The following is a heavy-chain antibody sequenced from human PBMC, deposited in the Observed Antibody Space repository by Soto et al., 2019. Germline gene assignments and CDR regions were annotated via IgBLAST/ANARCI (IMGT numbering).Heavy chain of an antibody. V-gene: IGHV3-23*01. D-gene: IGHD3-22*01. CDR3: AKNVGHTMTVVFIPSAVEY. CDR2: ISGSGVST. J-gene: IGHJ1*01. CDR1: GFTFSSYA. Sequence: GGYQLVSWAASGFTFSSYAMRWVRQAPGKGLELVSAISGSGVSTYYADSVKGRFTISRDNSKSTLYLQMNNLSDEDTDLYYCAKNVGHTMTVVFIPSAVEY.